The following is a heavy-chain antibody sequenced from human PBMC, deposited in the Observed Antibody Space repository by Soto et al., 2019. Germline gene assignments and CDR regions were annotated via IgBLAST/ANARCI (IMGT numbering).Heavy chain of an antibody. J-gene: IGHJ4*02. D-gene: IGHD3-22*01. CDR1: GFSLTTTGVG. V-gene: IGHV2-5*01. Sequence: QIALQESGPTVVKPTQTLTLTCTFSGFSLTTTGVGVGWIRHAPGKALEWLAMVYWNDERRYSPSLKSRLTITQDTSKNQVVLTMTYMDPVDTATYFCAHYDSSGYFSHFESWGQGTLVTDSS. CDR3: AHYDSSGYFSHFES. CDR2: VYWNDER.